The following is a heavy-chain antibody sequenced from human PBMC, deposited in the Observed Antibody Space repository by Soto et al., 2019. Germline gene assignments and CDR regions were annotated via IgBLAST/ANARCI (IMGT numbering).Heavy chain of an antibody. V-gene: IGHV3-33*01. CDR1: GFTFSSYG. J-gene: IGHJ6*02. Sequence: VQLVESGGVVVQPGRSLRLSFAASGFTFSSYGMHWVRQAPGKGLEWVAVIWDDGSNKYYADSVKGRFTISRDNTKNTLYEQTTSPIAEEPAVYYGARDQRVVGATTHYYYYSGMDVWGQGTTVSPSS. CDR3: ARDQRVVGATTHYYYYSGMDV. CDR2: IWDDGSNK. D-gene: IGHD1-26*01.